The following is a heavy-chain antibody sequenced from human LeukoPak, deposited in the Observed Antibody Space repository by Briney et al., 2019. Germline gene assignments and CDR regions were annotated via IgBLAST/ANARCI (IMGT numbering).Heavy chain of an antibody. J-gene: IGHJ6*02. Sequence: PSETLSLTCAVSGGSISSGGYSWSWFRQPPGKGLEWIGYIYYSGSTNYNPSLKSRVTISVDTSKNQFSLKLSSVTAADTAVYYCAGLYSSSWYEAYYYYGMDVWGQGTTVTVSS. V-gene: IGHV4-61*08. CDR2: IYYSGST. CDR3: AGLYSSSWYEAYYYYGMDV. CDR1: GGSISSGGYS. D-gene: IGHD6-13*01.